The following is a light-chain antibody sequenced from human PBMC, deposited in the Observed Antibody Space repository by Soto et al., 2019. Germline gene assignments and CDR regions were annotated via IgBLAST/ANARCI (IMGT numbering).Light chain of an antibody. CDR1: SGHSSYI. CDR2: LEGSGSY. CDR3: ETWDSNTHV. V-gene: IGLV4-60*02. Sequence: QPVLTQSSSASASLGSSVKLTCTLSSGHSSYIIAWHQQQPGQAPRYLMKLEGSGSYNKGSGVPDRFAGSSSGADRYLTISNLQFDDEADYYCETWDSNTHVFGGGTKLTVL. J-gene: IGLJ3*02.